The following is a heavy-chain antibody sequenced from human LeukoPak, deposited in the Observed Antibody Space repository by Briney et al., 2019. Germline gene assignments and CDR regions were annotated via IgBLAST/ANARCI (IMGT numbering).Heavy chain of an antibody. D-gene: IGHD3-9*01. J-gene: IGHJ4*02. CDR3: ARGQYDILTGLPLPDY. Sequence: GGSLRLSCAASGFMFSNYGMNWVRHAPGKGLEWVSYISSSSYTIYYADSVKGRFTISRDNAKNSLYLQMNSLRAEDTAVYYCARGQYDILTGLPLPDYWGQGTLVTVSS. CDR1: GFMFSNYG. CDR2: ISSSSYTI. V-gene: IGHV3-48*01.